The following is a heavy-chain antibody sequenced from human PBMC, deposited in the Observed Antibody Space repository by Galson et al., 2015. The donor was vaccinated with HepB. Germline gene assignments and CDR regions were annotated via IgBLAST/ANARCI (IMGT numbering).Heavy chain of an antibody. CDR3: AKVFPEKTDGWYRQALYYFDS. CDR2: ITPSGDNT. J-gene: IGHJ4*02. D-gene: IGHD6-19*01. V-gene: IGHV3-23*01. Sequence: SLRLSCAASGFTFSYYAMAWVRQAPGKGLERISAITPSGDNTYSADSMKGRFFISRDNSQNTLFLQMNSLRADDTAIYFCAKVFPEKTDGWYRQALYYFDSWGQGTLVAVSS. CDR1: GFTFSYYA.